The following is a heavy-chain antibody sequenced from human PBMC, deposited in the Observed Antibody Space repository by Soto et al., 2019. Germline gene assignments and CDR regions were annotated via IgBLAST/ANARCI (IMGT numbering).Heavy chain of an antibody. V-gene: IGHV1-69*04. CDR1: GGTFSSCT. CDR2: IIPILGIA. D-gene: IGHD3-9*01. Sequence: SVKVSCKDSGGTFSSCTISWVRQAPGQGLEWMGRIIPILGIANYAQKFQGRVTITADKSTSTAYMELSSLRSEDTAVYYCARDKGYDILTGRYFDYWGQGTLVTVSS. CDR3: ARDKGYDILTGRYFDY. J-gene: IGHJ4*02.